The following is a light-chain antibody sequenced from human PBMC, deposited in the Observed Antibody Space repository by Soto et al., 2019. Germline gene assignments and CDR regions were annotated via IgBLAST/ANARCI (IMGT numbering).Light chain of an antibody. Sequence: QSVLTQPPSASGTPGQRVTLSCSGSSSNIGSNAVNWYQQLPGTAPKLLIYSHNQRPSGVPDRFSGSRSGTSASLAISGLQSEDEADYYCGSWDSSLSAYVFGTGTKVTVL. CDR3: GSWDSSLSAYV. CDR1: SSNIGSNA. V-gene: IGLV1-44*01. J-gene: IGLJ1*01. CDR2: SHN.